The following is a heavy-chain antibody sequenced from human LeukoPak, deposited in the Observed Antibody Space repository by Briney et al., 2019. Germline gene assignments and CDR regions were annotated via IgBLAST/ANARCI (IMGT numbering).Heavy chain of an antibody. V-gene: IGHV3-64*04. CDR3: ARDPYGGNSGDY. Sequence: GGSLRLSCSASGFTFSSYAMHWVRQAPGKGLEYVSAISSNGGSTYYADSVKGRFTISRDNAKNSLYLQMNSLRAEDTAVYYCARDPYGGNSGDYWGQGTLVTVSS. CDR2: ISSNGGST. CDR1: GFTFSSYA. J-gene: IGHJ4*02. D-gene: IGHD4-23*01.